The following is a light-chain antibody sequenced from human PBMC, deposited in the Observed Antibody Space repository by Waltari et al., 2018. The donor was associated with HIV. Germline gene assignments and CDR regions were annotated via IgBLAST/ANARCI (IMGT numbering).Light chain of an antibody. CDR2: MSD. CDR3: ASWDDSLGGYWI. CDR1: TSNIGSNY. J-gene: IGLJ2*01. V-gene: IGLV1-47*01. Sequence: QPVVTQPPSASGTLGQRVTSSCSGGTSNIGSNYVYWYQHLPGTSPKLLIYMSDQRPSGVPDRISGSKSGTSASLAISGLRSEDEADYYCASWDDSLGGYWIFGGGTNLTVL.